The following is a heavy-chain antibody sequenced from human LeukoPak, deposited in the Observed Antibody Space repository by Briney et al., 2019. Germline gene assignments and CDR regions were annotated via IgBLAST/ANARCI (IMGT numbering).Heavy chain of an antibody. CDR3: ARAFGSSTSGYYYYYYMDV. D-gene: IGHD2-2*01. J-gene: IGHJ6*03. CDR1: GYAFTSYG. V-gene: IGHV1-18*01. CDR2: ISAYNGNT. Sequence: GASVKVSCKASGYAFTSYGISWVRQAPGQGLEWMGWISAYNGNTNYAQKLQGRVTMTTDTSTSTAYMELRSLRSDDTAVYYCARAFGSSTSGYYYYYYMDVWGKGTTVTVSS.